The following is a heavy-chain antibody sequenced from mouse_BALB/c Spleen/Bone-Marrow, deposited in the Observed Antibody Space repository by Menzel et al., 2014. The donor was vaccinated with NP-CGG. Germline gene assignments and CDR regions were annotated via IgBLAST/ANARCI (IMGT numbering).Heavy chain of an antibody. Sequence: SGADLVKPGASVKLSCTTSGFNIKDTYMHWVKQRPEQGLEWIGRIDPANGNTKYDPKFQGKATITADTSSNTAYLQLSSLTSEDTAVYYCASYYYGSAWFAYWGQGTLVTVSA. CDR3: ASYYYGSAWFAY. D-gene: IGHD1-1*01. V-gene: IGHV14-3*02. CDR1: GFNIKDTY. CDR2: IDPANGNT. J-gene: IGHJ3*01.